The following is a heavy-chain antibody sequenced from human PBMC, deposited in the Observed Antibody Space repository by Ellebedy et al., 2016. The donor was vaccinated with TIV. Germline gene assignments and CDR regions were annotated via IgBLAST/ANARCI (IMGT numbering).Heavy chain of an antibody. Sequence: GGSLRLSCAASGFTFSSYAMSWVRQAPGKGLEWVSAIRGSGGSTYYANSVKGRFTISRDNSKNTLYLQMNSLRAEDTAVYYCAKVLNTMIRGVYYFHYWGQGTLATVSS. V-gene: IGHV3-23*01. CDR2: IRGSGGST. CDR3: AKVLNTMIRGVYYFHY. J-gene: IGHJ4*02. CDR1: GFTFSSYA. D-gene: IGHD3-10*01.